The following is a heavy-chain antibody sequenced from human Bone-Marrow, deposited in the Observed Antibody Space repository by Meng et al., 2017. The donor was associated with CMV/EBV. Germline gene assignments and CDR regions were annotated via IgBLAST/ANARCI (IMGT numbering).Heavy chain of an antibody. Sequence: SNWWSWVRQPPGKGLEWIGEIYHSGSTNYNPSLKSRVTISVDKSKNQFSLKLSSVTAADTAVYYCARGVATRLRFLEGPRRYYFDYWGQGTLVTVSS. CDR3: ARGVATRLRFLEGPRRYYFDY. D-gene: IGHD3-3*01. CDR2: IYHSGST. CDR1: SNW. J-gene: IGHJ4*02. V-gene: IGHV4-4*02.